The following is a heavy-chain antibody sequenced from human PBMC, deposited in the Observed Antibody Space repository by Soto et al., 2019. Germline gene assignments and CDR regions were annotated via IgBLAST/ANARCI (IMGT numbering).Heavy chain of an antibody. CDR1: GFSLTTGRMG. Sequence: VTLKESGPVLVKPTETLTLTCNISGFSLTTGRMGVSCIRQAPGKSLKWLPNFFSDVERSYSPTLQRRLTLSSERSGTQAILSMTDMGTVDAATYFWARGNADASSHYYVLDAWGQGTTVTVSS. V-gene: IGHV2-26*03. D-gene: IGHD1-1*01. CDR3: ARGNADASSHYYVLDA. J-gene: IGHJ6*02. CDR2: FFSDVER.